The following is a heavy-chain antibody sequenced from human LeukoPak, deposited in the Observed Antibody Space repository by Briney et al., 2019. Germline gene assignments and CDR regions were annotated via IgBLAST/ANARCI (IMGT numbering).Heavy chain of an antibody. CDR1: GGSISSYY. J-gene: IGHJ4*02. D-gene: IGHD3-16*02. Sequence: SETLSLTCTVSGGSISSYYWSWIRQPAGKGLEWIGRIYTSGSTNYNPSLKSRVTMSVDTSKNQFSLKLSSVTAANTAVYYCARNIFDYVWGSYRMAYFDYWRQGTLVTVSS. CDR2: IYTSGST. V-gene: IGHV4-4*07. CDR3: ARNIFDYVWGSYRMAYFDY.